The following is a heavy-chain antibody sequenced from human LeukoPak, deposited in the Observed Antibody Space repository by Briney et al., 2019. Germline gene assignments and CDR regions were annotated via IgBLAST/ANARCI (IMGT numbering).Heavy chain of an antibody. V-gene: IGHV1-69*13. D-gene: IGHD1-26*01. J-gene: IGHJ6*03. Sequence: VASVKVSCKASGGTFSSYAISWVRQAPGQGLEWMGGIIPIFGTANYAQKFQGRVTITADESTSTAYMELSSLRSEDTAVYYCARGRRVGALHYYYYYYMDVWGKGTTVTVSS. CDR2: IIPIFGTA. CDR1: GGTFSSYA. CDR3: ARGRRVGALHYYYYYYMDV.